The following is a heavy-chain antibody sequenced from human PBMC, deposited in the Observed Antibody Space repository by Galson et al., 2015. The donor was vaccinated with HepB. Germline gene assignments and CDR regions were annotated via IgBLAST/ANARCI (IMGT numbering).Heavy chain of an antibody. CDR3: ASLLSSPYTAMAPYYFDY. CDR1: GFTFSSYA. V-gene: IGHV3-30-3*01. Sequence: SLRLSCAASGFTFSSYAMHWVRQAPGKGLEWVAVISYDGSNKYYADSVKGRFTISRDNSKNTLYLQMNSLRAEDTAVYYCASLLSSPYTAMAPYYFDYWGQGTLVTVSS. D-gene: IGHD5-18*01. CDR2: ISYDGSNK. J-gene: IGHJ4*02.